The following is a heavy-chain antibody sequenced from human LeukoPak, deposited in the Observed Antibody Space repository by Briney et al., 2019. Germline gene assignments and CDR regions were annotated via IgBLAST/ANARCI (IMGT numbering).Heavy chain of an antibody. D-gene: IGHD2-2*01. CDR3: ARDRPGYCSSTSCRDAFDI. Sequence: PSETLSLTCTVSGGSISSYYWSWIRQPPGKGLEWIGYIYYSGSTNYNPSLKSRVTISVDTSKNQFSLKLSSVTAADTAVYYCARDRPGYCSSTSCRDAFDIWGQGTMVTVSS. CDR2: IYYSGST. J-gene: IGHJ3*02. CDR1: GGSISSYY. V-gene: IGHV4-59*01.